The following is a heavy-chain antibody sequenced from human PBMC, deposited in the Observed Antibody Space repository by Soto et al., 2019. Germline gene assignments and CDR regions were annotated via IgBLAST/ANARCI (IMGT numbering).Heavy chain of an antibody. V-gene: IGHV1-46*01. CDR1: GYTFTSYY. CDR3: AMSMIVVPNDAFDI. J-gene: IGHJ3*02. Sequence: ASVKVSCKASGYTFTSYYMHWVRQAPGQGFEWMGIINPSGGSTSYAQKFQGRVTMTRDTSTRTVYMELSSLRSEDTAVYYCAMSMIVVPNDAFDIWGQGTRVTVAS. CDR2: INPSGGST. D-gene: IGHD3-22*01.